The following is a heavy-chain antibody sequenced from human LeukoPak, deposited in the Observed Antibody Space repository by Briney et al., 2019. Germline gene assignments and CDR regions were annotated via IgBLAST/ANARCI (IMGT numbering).Heavy chain of an antibody. CDR1: GFTFSSYS. D-gene: IGHD3-22*01. J-gene: IGHJ4*02. CDR3: ARDYGNPPYYYDSSGYYDY. CDR2: ISSSSSYI. V-gene: IGHV3-21*01. Sequence: GGSLRLSCAASGFTFSSYSMNWVRQAPGKGLEWVSSISSSSSYIYHADSVKGRFTISRDNAKNSLYLQMNSLRAEDTAVYYCARDYGNPPYYYDSSGYYDYWGQGTLVTVSS.